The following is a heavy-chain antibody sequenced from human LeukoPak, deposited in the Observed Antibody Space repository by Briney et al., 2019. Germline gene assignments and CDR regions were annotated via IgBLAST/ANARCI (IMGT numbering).Heavy chain of an antibody. D-gene: IGHD2-2*01. V-gene: IGHV1-69*04. CDR1: GGSFSSSV. Sequence: SVKVSCKASGGSFSSSVITWVRQAPGQGLEWMGRIIPELNVANFAQKFQGRVTITADKSTNTAHMELNNLRSEDTAVYYCARVEIPLYCSSTSCYLQNWFDPWGQGTLVTVSS. CDR2: IIPELNVA. CDR3: ARVEIPLYCSSTSCYLQNWFDP. J-gene: IGHJ5*02.